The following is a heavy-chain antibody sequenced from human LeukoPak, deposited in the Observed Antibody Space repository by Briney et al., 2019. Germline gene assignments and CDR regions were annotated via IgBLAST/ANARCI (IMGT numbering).Heavy chain of an antibody. D-gene: IGHD3-10*01. CDR2: IDPSDSYT. CDR1: GYSFSIYW. J-gene: IGHJ3*02. CDR3: ARHLYGSGTSETFDI. Sequence: TSGESLKISCQGSGYSFSIYWISWVRQMSGKGLEWRGRIDPSDSYTDYSQSFQGHVTISADKSISTAYLQWSSLKASDTAMYYCARHLYGSGTSETFDIWGQGTMVSVSS. V-gene: IGHV5-10-1*01.